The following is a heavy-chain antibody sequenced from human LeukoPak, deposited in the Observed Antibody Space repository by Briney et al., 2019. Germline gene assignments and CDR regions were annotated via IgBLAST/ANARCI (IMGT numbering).Heavy chain of an antibody. CDR1: GFTFSSYW. CDR2: IDGDGSII. V-gene: IGHV3-74*01. Sequence: GRSLRLSCAASGFTFSSYWMHWVRQAPGKGLVWVSRIDGDGSIISYADSVKGRFTISRDSAKNTLYLQMNSLRAEDTAVYYCVRGCSSTSCYNYWGQGTLVTASS. J-gene: IGHJ4*02. CDR3: VRGCSSTSCYNY. D-gene: IGHD2-2*02.